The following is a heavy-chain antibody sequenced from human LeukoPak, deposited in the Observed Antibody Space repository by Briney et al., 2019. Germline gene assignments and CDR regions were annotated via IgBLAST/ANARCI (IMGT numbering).Heavy chain of an antibody. D-gene: IGHD3-3*01. Sequence: GASVKVSCKTSGYTFTSNYIHWVRQAPGQGPEWMGAIHPSGGSTSYAQKFQGRVTMTRDTSTSTVYMELSSLRSEDTAVYYCAKEALPEYYDFWSGYYKAYFDYWGQGALVTVSS. CDR2: IHPSGGST. J-gene: IGHJ4*02. CDR1: GYTFTSNY. CDR3: AKEALPEYYDFWSGYYKAYFDY. V-gene: IGHV1-46*01.